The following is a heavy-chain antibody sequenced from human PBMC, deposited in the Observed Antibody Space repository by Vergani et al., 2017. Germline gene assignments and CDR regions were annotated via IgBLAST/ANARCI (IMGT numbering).Heavy chain of an antibody. Sequence: QVQLVESGGGVVQPGRSLRLSCAASGFTFSSYGMHWVRQAPGKGLEWVAVISYDGSNKYYADSVKGRFTISRDNSKNTLYLQMNSLRAEDTAVYYCAKSPRSSPGHYYYYMDVWGKGP. D-gene: IGHD3-10*01. CDR1: GFTFSSYG. V-gene: IGHV3-30*18. CDR2: ISYDGSNK. J-gene: IGHJ6*03. CDR3: AKSPRSSPGHYYYYMDV.